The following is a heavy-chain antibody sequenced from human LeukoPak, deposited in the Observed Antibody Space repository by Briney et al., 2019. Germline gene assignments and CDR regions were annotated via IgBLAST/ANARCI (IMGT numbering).Heavy chain of an antibody. V-gene: IGHV1-46*01. Sequence: GASVKVSRKTSGYTFTNYFIHWVRQAPGQGLEWMGRINPSGGSTNFSPKFQGRITLTRDTSTNTVYLDLSSLRSEDTAVYYCARDGDYHGNSVHFDYWGQGTQVTVSS. CDR3: ARDGDYHGNSVHFDY. CDR1: GYTFTNYF. J-gene: IGHJ4*02. CDR2: INPSGGST. D-gene: IGHD4-23*01.